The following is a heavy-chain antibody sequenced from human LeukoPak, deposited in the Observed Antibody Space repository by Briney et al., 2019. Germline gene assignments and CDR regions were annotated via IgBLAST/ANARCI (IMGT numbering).Heavy chain of an antibody. CDR1: GFTFSSYW. CDR2: IKQDGSEK. J-gene: IGHJ4*02. Sequence: GGSLRLSCAASGFTFSSYWMSWVRQAPGKGLEWVANIKQDGSEKYYVDSVKGRFTISRDNAKNSLYLQMNSLRAEDTAVYYCAQLLGELSLSAPSDVWGQGTLVTVSS. CDR3: AQLLGELSLSAPSDV. D-gene: IGHD3-16*02. V-gene: IGHV3-7*01.